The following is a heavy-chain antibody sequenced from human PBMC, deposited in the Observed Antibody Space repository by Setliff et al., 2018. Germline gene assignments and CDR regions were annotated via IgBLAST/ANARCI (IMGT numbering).Heavy chain of an antibody. Sequence: GSLRLSCEASGFSFNNYWMYWVRQVPGKGLVWVSGINKDGDGTRYADSVRGRFTIPRDNSKNTVYLRMNALRAEDTGLYYCARDRAQVTVNNRYGFYYYGMDVWGQGTTVTVSS. CDR3: ARDRAQVTVNNRYGFYYYGMDV. CDR1: GFSFNNYW. CDR2: INKDGDGT. J-gene: IGHJ6*02. D-gene: IGHD3-16*02. V-gene: IGHV3-74*01.